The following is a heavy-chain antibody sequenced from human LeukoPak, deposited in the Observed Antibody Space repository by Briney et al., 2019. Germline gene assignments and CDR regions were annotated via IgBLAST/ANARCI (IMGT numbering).Heavy chain of an antibody. CDR1: GGSIISGDYY. CDR3: ATVRRYGSGRIDY. CDR2: IYYSGST. V-gene: IGHV4-30-4*01. Sequence: PSQTLSLTCTVSGGSIISGDYYWSWIRQPPGKGLEWIGYIYYSGSTYYNPSLKSRVTISVDTSKNQFSLKLSSVTAADTAVYYCATVRRYGSGRIDYWGQGTLVTVSS. J-gene: IGHJ4*02. D-gene: IGHD3-10*01.